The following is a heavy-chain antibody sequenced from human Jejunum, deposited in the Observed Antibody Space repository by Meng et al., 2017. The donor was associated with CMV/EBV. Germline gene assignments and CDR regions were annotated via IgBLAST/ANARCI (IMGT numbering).Heavy chain of an antibody. V-gene: IGHV3-74*03. D-gene: IGHD5-18*01. CDR1: GFTFRPSC. CDR3: AKDVDPSLVTSHY. Sequence: GFTFRPSCMPWVRQDPGTGPVCVSRISSDRSRTQYAHSVQGRFTISRDNAKNTFYIQMKSLSAEDSAVYYCAKDVDPSLVTSHYWGQGTLVTVSS. J-gene: IGHJ4*02. CDR2: ISSDRSRT.